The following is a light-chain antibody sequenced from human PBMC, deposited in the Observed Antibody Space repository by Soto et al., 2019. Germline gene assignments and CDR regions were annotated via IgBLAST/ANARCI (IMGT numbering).Light chain of an antibody. CDR3: TQRIQLPLP. V-gene: IGKV2D-29*01. CDR1: QSLLHSDGKSY. J-gene: IGKJ4*01. Sequence: DIVMTQTPLSLSVTPGQPASISCKSSQSLLHSDGKSYLYWYLQKAGQHAQLLNYEVSNRFSGVSNRFSGRGSGTDYTLNISRVDAEDVGVNYGTQRIQLPLPFRGGPKVE. CDR2: EVS.